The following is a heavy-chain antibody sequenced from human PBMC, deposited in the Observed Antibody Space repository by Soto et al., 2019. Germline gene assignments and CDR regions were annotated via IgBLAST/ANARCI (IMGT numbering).Heavy chain of an antibody. CDR1: GFTFSAYA. J-gene: IGHJ4*02. CDR2: INGGAGAT. D-gene: IGHD3-10*01. V-gene: IGHV3-23*01. Sequence: VQLLESGGGVVQPGGSPRLSCAASGFTFSAYAMAWVRQAPGKGLEWVSVINGGAGATYYADSVKGRFTISRDNSKNTLYLQMNSLRAEDTAVYYCARQHYGTTGTLNYLGQGTLVTVSS. CDR3: ARQHYGTTGTLNY.